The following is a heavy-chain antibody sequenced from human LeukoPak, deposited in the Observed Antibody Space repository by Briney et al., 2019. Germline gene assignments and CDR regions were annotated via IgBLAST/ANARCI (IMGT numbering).Heavy chain of an antibody. CDR3: ATLYYYDSSGFYRNDF. CDR2: FDPEDVET. CDR1: GYTLTEFS. V-gene: IGHV1-24*01. Sequence: ASVKVSCKVSGYTLTEFSMHWVRQAPGNGLEWMGGFDPEDVETFYAQKFQGRVTMTEDTSTDTAYMELSSLRSEDTAVYYCATLYYYDSSGFYRNDFWGQGTLVTVSS. J-gene: IGHJ4*02. D-gene: IGHD3-22*01.